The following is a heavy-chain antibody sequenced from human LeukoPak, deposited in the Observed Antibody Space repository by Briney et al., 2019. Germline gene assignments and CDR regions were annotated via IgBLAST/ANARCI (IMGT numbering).Heavy chain of an antibody. Sequence: GESLKISAKGAGYSFTKYWIGWVCQMPGKGLEWMGIIYPGDSDTRYSPSFQGQVTISADKSISTAYLQWSSLKASDTAMYYCASNAVAGCFNSFDIWGQGTMVTVSS. J-gene: IGHJ3*02. CDR1: GYSFTKYW. CDR3: ASNAVAGCFNSFDI. V-gene: IGHV5-51*01. D-gene: IGHD6-19*01. CDR2: IYPGDSDT.